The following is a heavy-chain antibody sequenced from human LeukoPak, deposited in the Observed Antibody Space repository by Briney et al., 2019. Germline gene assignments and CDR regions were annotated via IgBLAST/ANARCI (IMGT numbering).Heavy chain of an antibody. V-gene: IGHV3-30*04. CDR3: ARATVVVILDY. J-gene: IGHJ4*02. Sequence: PGGSLRLSCAASGFTFSSYAMHWVRQAPGKGLEWVAVISYDGSNKYYADSVKGRLTISRDNSKNTLYLQMNSLRAEDTAVYYCARATVVVILDYWGQGTLVTVSS. D-gene: IGHD3-22*01. CDR1: GFTFSSYA. CDR2: ISYDGSNK.